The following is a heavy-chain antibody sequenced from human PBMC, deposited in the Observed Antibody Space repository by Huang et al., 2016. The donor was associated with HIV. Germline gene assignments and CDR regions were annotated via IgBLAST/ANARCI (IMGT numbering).Heavy chain of an antibody. CDR2: IYYSGNN. Sequence: QLQLQESGPGLVKPSETLSLTCTVSGSSISSSYYWGWIRQPPGKGLEWIGKIYYSGNNAYNPSLKSRVTISVDTSKNHISLKVDSVTAADTAVYYCARPLTGTTALGYWGQGTLVTVSS. CDR1: GSSISSSYY. J-gene: IGHJ4*02. D-gene: IGHD1-20*01. CDR3: ARPLTGTTALGY. V-gene: IGHV4-39*01.